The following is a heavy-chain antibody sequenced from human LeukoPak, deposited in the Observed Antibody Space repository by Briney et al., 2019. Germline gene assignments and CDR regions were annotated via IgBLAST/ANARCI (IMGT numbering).Heavy chain of an antibody. CDR1: GFTFSSYA. Sequence: GSLRLSCAASGFTFSSYAMSWVRQAPGKGLEWVSAISGSGGSTYYADSVKGRFTISRDNSKNTLYLQMNSLRAEDTAVYYCAKSRHIVVVPAVFDYWGQGTLVTVSS. V-gene: IGHV3-23*01. CDR3: AKSRHIVVVPAVFDY. D-gene: IGHD2-2*01. J-gene: IGHJ4*02. CDR2: ISGSGGST.